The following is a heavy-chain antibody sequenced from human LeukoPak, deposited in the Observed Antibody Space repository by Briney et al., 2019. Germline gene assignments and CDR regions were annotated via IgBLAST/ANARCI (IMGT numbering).Heavy chain of an antibody. D-gene: IGHD2-15*01. CDR2: IYYTGAN. Sequence: SETLSLTCTVSGGSISGYFWSCIRQPPGQGLEFIGYIYYTGANLYNPSLKSRVTMSVDTSKNQFSLKLSSVTAADTAVYYCARHDPVGYYQHGMDVWGQGTTVTVSS. CDR3: ARHDPVGYYQHGMDV. CDR1: GGSISGYF. V-gene: IGHV4-59*08. J-gene: IGHJ6*02.